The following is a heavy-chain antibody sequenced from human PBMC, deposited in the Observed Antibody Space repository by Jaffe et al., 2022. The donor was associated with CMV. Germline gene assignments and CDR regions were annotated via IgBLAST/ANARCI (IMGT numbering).Heavy chain of an antibody. Sequence: QVQLVQSGAEVKKPGASVKVSCKASGYTFTSYYMHWVRQAPGQGLEWMGIINPSGGSTSYAQKFQGRVTMTRDTSTSTVYMELSSLRSEDTAVYYCARGLDTMVRGVHPAYYGMDVWGQGTTVTVSS. CDR2: INPSGGST. J-gene: IGHJ6*02. V-gene: IGHV1-46*01. CDR3: ARGLDTMVRGVHPAYYGMDV. CDR1: GYTFTSYY. D-gene: IGHD3-10*01.